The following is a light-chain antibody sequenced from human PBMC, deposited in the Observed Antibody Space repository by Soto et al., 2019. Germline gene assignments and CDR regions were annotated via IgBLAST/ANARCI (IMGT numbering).Light chain of an antibody. CDR1: TSNVGGYNY. V-gene: IGLV2-11*01. J-gene: IGLJ2*01. CDR3: CSYTGSSTLGV. CDR2: NVN. Sequence: QSALTQPRSVSGSPGQSVTISCTGTTSNVGGYNYVSWYQHQTGKAPKLMIYNVNKRPSGVPDRFSGSKSGNTASLTISGLQAEDEADYYCCSYTGSSTLGVFGGGTKLTVL.